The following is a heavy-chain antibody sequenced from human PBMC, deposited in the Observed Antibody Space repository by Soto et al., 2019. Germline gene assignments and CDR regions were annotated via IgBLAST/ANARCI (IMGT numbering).Heavy chain of an antibody. J-gene: IGHJ6*02. CDR2: IRGFSPYT. CDR1: GFTFRTYT. D-gene: IGHD3-10*01. Sequence: GGSLRLSCISSGFTFRTYTMNWVRQAPGKGLEWVSGIRGFSPYTFYAESVKGRFTFSRDNAKNSLYLQMNSLRAEDTAVYYCARDRGYDAHDYYYNAMDVWGQGTTVTVSS. V-gene: IGHV3-21*01. CDR3: ARDRGYDAHDYYYNAMDV.